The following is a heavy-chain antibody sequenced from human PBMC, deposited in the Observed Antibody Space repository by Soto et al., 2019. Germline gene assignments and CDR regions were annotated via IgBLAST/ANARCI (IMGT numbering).Heavy chain of an antibody. CDR2: IYYSGST. Sequence: SETLSLTCTVSGGSISSGGYYWSWIRQHPGKGLEWIGYIYYSGSTNYNPSLKSRVTISVDTSKNQFTLKLYSVTTADPAYYFDYWGQGTLVTVSS. J-gene: IGHJ4*02. CDR3: Y. V-gene: IGHV4-61*08. CDR1: GGSISSGGYY.